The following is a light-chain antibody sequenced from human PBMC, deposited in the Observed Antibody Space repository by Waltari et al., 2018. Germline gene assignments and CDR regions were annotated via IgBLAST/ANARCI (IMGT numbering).Light chain of an antibody. CDR3: QQYNSWPPYT. CDR2: DAS. Sequence: EIVMTQSPATLSVSPGERATLSCRASQSLNTNLAWYQQKAGQAPRLLIYDASTRATGIPARFSGSGSGTEFTLTISSLQSEDFAVYYCQQYNSWPPYTFGQGTKLEIK. V-gene: IGKV3-15*01. CDR1: QSLNTN. J-gene: IGKJ2*01.